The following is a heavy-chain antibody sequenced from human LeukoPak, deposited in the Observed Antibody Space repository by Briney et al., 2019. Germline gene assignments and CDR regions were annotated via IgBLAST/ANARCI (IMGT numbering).Heavy chain of an antibody. D-gene: IGHD3-10*01. V-gene: IGHV4-61*05. Sequence: SETLSLTCTVSGGSINSNSYYWGWIRQPPGKGLEWIGYIYYSGSTNYNPSLKSRVTISVDTSKNQFSLKLSSVTAADTAVYYCARTYGSGMFNWFDPWGQGTLVTVSS. CDR2: IYYSGST. CDR3: ARTYGSGMFNWFDP. J-gene: IGHJ5*02. CDR1: GGSINSNSYY.